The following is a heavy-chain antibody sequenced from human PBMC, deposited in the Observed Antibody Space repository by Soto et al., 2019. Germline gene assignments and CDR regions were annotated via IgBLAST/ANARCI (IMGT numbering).Heavy chain of an antibody. CDR2: IYHSGTT. J-gene: IGHJ4*02. CDR1: GYSISSGYY. Sequence: PSETLSLTCVVSGYSISSGYYWGWIGQPPGKGLEWIGSIYHSGTTYYNPSLKSRVTISLDTSRNQFSLKLTSVTAADTAICYCAREGAHYATLDHWGQATLVTVSS. D-gene: IGHD3-16*01. CDR3: AREGAHYATLDH. V-gene: IGHV4-38-2*02.